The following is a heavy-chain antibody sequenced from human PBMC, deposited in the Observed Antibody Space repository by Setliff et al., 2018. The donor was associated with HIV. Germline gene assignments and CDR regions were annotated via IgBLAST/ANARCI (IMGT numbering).Heavy chain of an antibody. D-gene: IGHD1-1*01. CDR2: IHYSGSS. CDR3: ARFQAWQLGRRGGYYYYMDV. V-gene: IGHV4-59*01. Sequence: PSETLSLTCTVSGGAISGYYWSWVRQPPEKRLELIGFIHYSGSSDYNPSLKSRITISVDMSRNQFSLVLSSVTAADTAVYYCARFQAWQLGRRGGYYYYMDVWCKGTTVTVSS. J-gene: IGHJ6*03. CDR1: GGAISGYY.